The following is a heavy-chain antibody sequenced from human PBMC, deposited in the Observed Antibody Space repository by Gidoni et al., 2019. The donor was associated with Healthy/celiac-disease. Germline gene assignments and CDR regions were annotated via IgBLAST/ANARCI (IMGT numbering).Heavy chain of an antibody. J-gene: IGHJ3*02. Sequence: VQLVQSGAEVKKPGASVKVSCKASGSTSPSYAMHWVRQAPGQRLEWMGWINAGNGNTKYSQKFQGRVTITRDTTASTAYMELSSLRSEDTAVYYCAGGEDIVVVPADKAAFDIWGQGTMVTVSS. CDR3: AGGEDIVVVPADKAAFDI. CDR2: INAGNGNT. CDR1: GSTSPSYA. V-gene: IGHV1-3*01. D-gene: IGHD2-2*01.